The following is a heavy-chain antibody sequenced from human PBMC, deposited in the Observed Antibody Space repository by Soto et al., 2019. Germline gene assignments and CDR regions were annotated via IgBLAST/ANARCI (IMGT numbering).Heavy chain of an antibody. V-gene: IGHV3-33*08. CDR1: GFTFNTYG. D-gene: IGHD2-8*02. Sequence: QVQLVESGGGVVQPGGSLRLSCTTSGFTFNTYGMYWVRQAPGKGLEWVAIIWYDGSNKYYGDSVKGRFTISRDNSKNTLYLQMNSLRAEDTALYDCARGDCTVAYCCSWPFNCGVDVWGQGTMVTVSS. J-gene: IGHJ6*02. CDR2: IWYDGSNK. CDR3: ARGDCTVAYCCSWPFNCGVDV.